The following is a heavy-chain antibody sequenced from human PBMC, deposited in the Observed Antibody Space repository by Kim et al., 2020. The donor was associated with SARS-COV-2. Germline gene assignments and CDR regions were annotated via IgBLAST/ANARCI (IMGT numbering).Heavy chain of an antibody. D-gene: IGHD3-10*01. J-gene: IGHJ6*02. CDR1: GFIFSNYG. CDR3: ARISDGSGIYSRCYYYAMDV. V-gene: IGHV3-33*05. Sequence: GGSLRLSCAASGFIFSNYGMHWVRQAPGKGLEWVAVISYDGTKKYYANSVKGRFTISRDNSKNTLYLQMNSLRAEDTAVYYCARISDGSGIYSRCYYYAMDVWGQGTAVTVSS. CDR2: ISYDGTKK.